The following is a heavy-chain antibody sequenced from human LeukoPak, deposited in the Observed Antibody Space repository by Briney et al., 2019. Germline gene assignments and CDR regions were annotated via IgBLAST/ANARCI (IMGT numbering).Heavy chain of an antibody. Sequence: GGSLRLSCAASGFTSSSYGMHWVRQAPGKGLEWVAVISYDGSNKYYADSVKGRFTISRDNSKNTLYLQMNSLRAEDTAVYYCAKVGYYDSSGYPDYWGQGTLVTVSS. CDR3: AKVGYYDSSGYPDY. CDR1: GFTSSSYG. CDR2: ISYDGSNK. J-gene: IGHJ4*02. V-gene: IGHV3-30*18. D-gene: IGHD3-22*01.